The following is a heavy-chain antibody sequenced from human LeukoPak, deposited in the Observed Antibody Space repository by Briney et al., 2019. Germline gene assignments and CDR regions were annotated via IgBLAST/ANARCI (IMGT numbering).Heavy chain of an antibody. Sequence: GGSLRLSCAASGFTFSSYGMHWVRQAPGKGLEWVAVIWYDGSNKYYADSVKGRFTISRDNSKNTLYLQMNSLRAEDTAVHYCARSGRPTTSYYYYGMDVWGQGTTVTVSS. V-gene: IGHV3-33*01. CDR2: IWYDGSNK. CDR3: ARSGRPTTSYYYYGMDV. J-gene: IGHJ6*02. D-gene: IGHD1-1*01. CDR1: GFTFSSYG.